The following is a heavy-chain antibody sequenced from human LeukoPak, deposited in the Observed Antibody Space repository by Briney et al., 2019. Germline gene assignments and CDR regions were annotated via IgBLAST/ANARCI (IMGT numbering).Heavy chain of an antibody. CDR1: GGSFSGYY. CDR3: ARHILCTSCSFLWSSAYGYNWFDP. J-gene: IGHJ5*02. CDR2: INHSGST. V-gene: IGHV4-34*01. D-gene: IGHD2-2*01. Sequence: PSETLSLTCAVYGGSFSGYYWSWIRQPPGKGLEWIGEINHSGSTNYNPSLKSRVTISVDTSKNQFSLKLSSVTAADTAVYYCARHILCTSCSFLWSSAYGYNWFDPWGQGTLVTVSS.